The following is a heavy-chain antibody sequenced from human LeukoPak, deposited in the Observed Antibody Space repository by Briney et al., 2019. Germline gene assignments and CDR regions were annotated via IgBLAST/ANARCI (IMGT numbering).Heavy chain of an antibody. D-gene: IGHD3-3*01. Sequence: SETLSLTCAVYGGSFSGYYWSWIRQPPGKGLEWIGEINHSGSTNYNPSLKSRVTMSVDTSKNQFSLKLSSVTAADTAVYYCARVTIFGVARPNWFDPWGQGTLVTVSS. CDR3: ARVTIFGVARPNWFDP. J-gene: IGHJ5*02. CDR1: GGSFSGYY. V-gene: IGHV4-34*01. CDR2: INHSGST.